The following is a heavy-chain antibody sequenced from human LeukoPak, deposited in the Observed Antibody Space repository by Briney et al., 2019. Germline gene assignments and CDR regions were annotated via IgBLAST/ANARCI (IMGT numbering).Heavy chain of an antibody. Sequence: SETLSPTCAVYGGSFSGYYWSWIRQPPGKGLEWIGEINHSGSTNYNPSLKSRVTISVDTSKNQFSLKLSSVTAADTAVYYCARVSAINMVRGNPYYYYMDVWGKGTTVTVSS. CDR3: ARVSAINMVRGNPYYYYMDV. CDR2: INHSGST. J-gene: IGHJ6*03. CDR1: GGSFSGYY. D-gene: IGHD3-10*01. V-gene: IGHV4-34*01.